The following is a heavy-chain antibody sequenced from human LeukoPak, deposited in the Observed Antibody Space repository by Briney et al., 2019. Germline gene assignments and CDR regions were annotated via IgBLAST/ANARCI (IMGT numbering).Heavy chain of an antibody. CDR1: GFTFSSYS. V-gene: IGHV3-48*01. CDR3: TRQGVDVWYDVY. J-gene: IGHJ4*02. Sequence: GGSLRLSCAASGFTFSSYSMNWVRQAPGKGLEWVSYISSSSSTIYYADSVKSRFSISRDNAKNSLYLQMNSLKTEDTAVYYCTRQGVDVWYDVYWGQGTLVTASS. D-gene: IGHD6-13*01. CDR2: ISSSSSTI.